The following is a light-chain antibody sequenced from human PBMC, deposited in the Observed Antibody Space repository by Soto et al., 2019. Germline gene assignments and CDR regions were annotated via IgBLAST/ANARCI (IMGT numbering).Light chain of an antibody. Sequence: EIVMTQSTVTLSVSPGERVTLSCRASQTVNINLAWYQQRPGQAPRVLIYGASNRASGIPDRFSGSGSGTDFTLTISSLEPDDFALYYCQQYKDWPPLTFGGGTRVEIK. CDR3: QQYKDWPPLT. V-gene: IGKV3D-15*01. CDR1: QTVNIN. CDR2: GAS. J-gene: IGKJ4*01.